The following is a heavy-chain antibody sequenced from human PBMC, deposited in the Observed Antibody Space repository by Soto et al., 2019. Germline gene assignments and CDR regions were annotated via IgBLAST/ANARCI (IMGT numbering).Heavy chain of an antibody. Sequence: QVQLQESGPGLVKPSQTLSLTCTVSGGSISSSYYWSWVRQHPGKGLEWIGYIYYSGSTYYIPSLKSRVTMSVDTSKNQFSLKLSSVTAADTAVYYCARRRPNSGHSRGPDAFDIWGQGTMVTVSS. CDR1: GGSISSSYY. V-gene: IGHV4-31*03. D-gene: IGHD3-22*01. J-gene: IGHJ3*02. CDR2: IYYSGST. CDR3: ARRRPNSGHSRGPDAFDI.